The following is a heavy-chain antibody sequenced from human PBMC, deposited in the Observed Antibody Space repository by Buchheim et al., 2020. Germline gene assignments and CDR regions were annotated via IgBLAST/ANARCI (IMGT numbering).Heavy chain of an antibody. CDR1: GGSISSYY. V-gene: IGHV4-59*01. D-gene: IGHD6-13*01. CDR3: ARVGGGGSWVSDWFDP. Sequence: QVQLQESGPGLVKPSETLSLTCTVSGGSISSYYWSWIRQPPGKGLEWIGYIYYSGSTNYNPSLKSRVTISVDTSKNQFSLKLSSVTAADTAVYYCARVGGGGSWVSDWFDPWGQGTL. CDR2: IYYSGST. J-gene: IGHJ5*02.